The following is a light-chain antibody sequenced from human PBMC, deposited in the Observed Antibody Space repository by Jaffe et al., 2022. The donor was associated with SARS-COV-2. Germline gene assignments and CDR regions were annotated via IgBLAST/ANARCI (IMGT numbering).Light chain of an antibody. CDR1: SSDVGAYDY. V-gene: IGLV2-14*01. CDR3: SSYTSNNNHVV. J-gene: IGLJ2*01. CDR2: DVT. Sequence: QSALTQPASVSGSPGQSITISCTGTSSDVGAYDYFSWYQQYPGNAPKLMIYDVTNRPSGVSNRFSGSRSGNTASLTISGLQAEDEADYYCSSYTSNNNHVVFGGGTKLAVL.